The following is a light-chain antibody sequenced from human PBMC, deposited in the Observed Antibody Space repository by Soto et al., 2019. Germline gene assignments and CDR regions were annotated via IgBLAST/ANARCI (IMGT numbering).Light chain of an antibody. CDR1: QDISSW. J-gene: IGKJ4*01. CDR2: AAS. Sequence: DIQMTQSPSSVSASVGDRVAITCRASQDISSWLAWYQQKPGRAPKLLIFAASTLQSGVPSRFSASGSATDFTLTISSLQIEDFPTYYCQQANSFPLTFGGGPKVEIK. V-gene: IGKV1-12*01. CDR3: QQANSFPLT.